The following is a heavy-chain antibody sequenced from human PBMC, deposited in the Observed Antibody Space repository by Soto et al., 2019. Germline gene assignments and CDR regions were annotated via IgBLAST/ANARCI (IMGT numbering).Heavy chain of an antibody. D-gene: IGHD2-2*01. J-gene: IGHJ5*02. CDR3: AESCCSSSSCFFLWVDP. CDR1: GFDFSSYA. V-gene: IGHV3-23*01. Sequence: GGSLRLSCAASGFDFSSYAMSWVRQAPGKGLECISLISGTGVPTLYAESVKGRFPVSRDNSKDTLFLEMNNLGVDDTAMYYCAESCCSSSSCFFLWVDPWGPGTLVTVSS. CDR2: ISGTGVPT.